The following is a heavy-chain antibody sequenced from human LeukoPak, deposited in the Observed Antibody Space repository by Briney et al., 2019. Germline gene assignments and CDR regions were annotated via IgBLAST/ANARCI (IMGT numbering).Heavy chain of an antibody. Sequence: ASVKVSCKASGYTFTGYYMHWVRQAPGQGLEWMGWINPNSGGTNYAQKFQGRVTMTRDTSISTAYMELSRLRSDDTAVYYCARGGGYCSSTSCYNRVSMYYWGQGTLVTVSS. CDR2: INPNSGGT. J-gene: IGHJ4*02. D-gene: IGHD2-2*02. CDR3: ARGGGYCSSTSCYNRVSMYY. V-gene: IGHV1-2*02. CDR1: GYTFTGYY.